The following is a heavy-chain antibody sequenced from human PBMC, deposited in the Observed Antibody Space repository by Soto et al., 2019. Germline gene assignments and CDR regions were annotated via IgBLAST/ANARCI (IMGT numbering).Heavy chain of an antibody. J-gene: IGHJ4*02. CDR3: ASGEGRNGHDTRFDY. CDR2: ISHDGKDK. V-gene: IGHV3-30*03. D-gene: IGHD3-10*01. Sequence: QMQLVESGGGVVQPGRSLRVSCATSGFAFSYYGIHWVRQAPGKGLEWVADISHDGKDKWYADSVKGRFTICRDNSENTLYLQMNGLRSEDTAVYFCASGEGRNGHDTRFDYWGQGTLVTVSS. CDR1: GFAFSYYG.